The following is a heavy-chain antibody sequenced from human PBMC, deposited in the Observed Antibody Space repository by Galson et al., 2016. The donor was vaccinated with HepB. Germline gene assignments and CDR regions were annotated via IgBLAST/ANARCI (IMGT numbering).Heavy chain of an antibody. CDR2: TNRDGDEK. Sequence: SLRLSCAASGFTFTSNWMNWVRQAPGKGLEWVASTNRDGDEKYYVDFVKGRFTISRDNSKNTLHLQMNGLRPEDTAVYYCAKIYDEFWSGYYYYHYGMDVWGKGTRVTVSS. CDR1: GFTFTSNW. V-gene: IGHV3-7*01. J-gene: IGHJ6*04. D-gene: IGHD3-3*01. CDR3: AKIYDEFWSGYYYYHYGMDV.